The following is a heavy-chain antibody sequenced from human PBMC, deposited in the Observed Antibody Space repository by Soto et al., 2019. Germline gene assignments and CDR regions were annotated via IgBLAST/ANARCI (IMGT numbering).Heavy chain of an antibody. CDR1: GFSFSNYE. CDR2: INSDGSTI. CDR3: VGGIGYSYGYHAFDL. D-gene: IGHD5-18*01. Sequence: GGSLRLSCAASGFSFSNYEMNWVRQAPGEGLEWVSYINSDGSTIYYADSMKGRFTVSRDNAKNSLYLQMNSLRGEDTAVYYCVGGIGYSYGYHAFDLWGQGTMVTVSS. J-gene: IGHJ3*01. V-gene: IGHV3-48*03.